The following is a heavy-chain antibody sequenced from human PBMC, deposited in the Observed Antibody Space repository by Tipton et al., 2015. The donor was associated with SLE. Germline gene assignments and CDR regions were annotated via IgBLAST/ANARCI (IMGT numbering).Heavy chain of an antibody. V-gene: IGHV4-4*08. D-gene: IGHD2-15*01. J-gene: IGHJ5*02. CDR2: IFPSGST. CDR1: GGSISGYY. CDR3: TRHVVGVASRPGWFDT. Sequence: TLSLTCTVSGGSISGYYWTWIRQPPGKGLEWIGYIFPSGSTNYNPSLKSRVTISVDTSKNQFSLRLSSVTAADTAFYYCTRHVVGVASRPGWFDTWGQGTLVSVSS.